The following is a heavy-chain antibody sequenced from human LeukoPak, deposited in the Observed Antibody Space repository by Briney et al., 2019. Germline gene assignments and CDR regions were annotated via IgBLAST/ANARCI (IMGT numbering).Heavy chain of an antibody. D-gene: IGHD3-10*01. CDR2: IIPIFGTA. CDR1: GGTFSSYA. Sequence: SVKVSCKASGGTFSSYAISWVRQAPGQGLEWLGGIIPIFGTANYAQKFQGRVTITADESTSTAYMELSSLRSEDTAVYYCARSPHYMVRGVIRSPFDYWGQGTLVTVSS. V-gene: IGHV1-69*13. J-gene: IGHJ4*02. CDR3: ARSPHYMVRGVIRSPFDY.